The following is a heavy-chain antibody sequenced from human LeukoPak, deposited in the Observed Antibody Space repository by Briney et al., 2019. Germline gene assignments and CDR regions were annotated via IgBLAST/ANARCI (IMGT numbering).Heavy chain of an antibody. CDR3: ARGSVRGEFDP. Sequence: SETLSLTCTLSGGSISTYYWSWVRQPPGKGLEWIGYICYTGSTDYNPSLKSRVTMSVDTSKNQFSLKLSSVTAADTAVYSCARGSVRGEFDPWGQGTLVTVSS. V-gene: IGHV4-59*01. J-gene: IGHJ5*02. D-gene: IGHD3-10*01. CDR2: ICYTGST. CDR1: GGSISTYY.